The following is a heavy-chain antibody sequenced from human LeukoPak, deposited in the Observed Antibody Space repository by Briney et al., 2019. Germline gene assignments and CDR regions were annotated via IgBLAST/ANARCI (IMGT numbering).Heavy chain of an antibody. CDR3: ARHQGIFRGPYYYYYGMDV. CDR2: ISAYNGNT. CDR1: GYTFTSYG. D-gene: IGHD3-3*01. V-gene: IGHV1-18*01. J-gene: IGHJ6*02. Sequence: GASVKVSCKASGYTFTSYGISWVRQAPGQGLEWMGWISAYNGNTNYAQKLQGRVTMTTDTSTSTAYMELRSLRSDDTAVHYCARHQGIFRGPYYYYYGMDVWGQGTTVTVSS.